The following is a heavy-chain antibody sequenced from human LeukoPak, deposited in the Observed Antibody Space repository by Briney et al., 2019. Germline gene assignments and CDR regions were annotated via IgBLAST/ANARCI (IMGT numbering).Heavy chain of an antibody. V-gene: IGHV3-21*01. CDR1: GFTFSSYA. J-gene: IGHJ3*02. CDR3: ARDYGDYNDAFDI. CDR2: ISSSSSYI. Sequence: PGGSLRLSCAASGFTFSSYAMSWVRQAPGKGLEWVSSISSSSSYIYYADSVKGRFTISRDNAKNSLYLQMNSLRAEDTAVYYCARDYGDYNDAFDIWGQGTMVTVSS. D-gene: IGHD4-17*01.